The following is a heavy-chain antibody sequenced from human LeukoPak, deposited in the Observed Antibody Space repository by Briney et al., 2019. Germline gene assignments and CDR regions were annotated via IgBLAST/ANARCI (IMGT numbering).Heavy chain of an antibody. J-gene: IGHJ3*02. CDR3: ARDQGTMVRGVIGAFDI. Sequence: SSETLSLTCTVSGYSISSGGYSWSWIRQPPGKGLEWIGYIYHSGSTYYNPSLKSRVTISVDRSKNQFSLKLSSVTAADTAVYYCARDQGTMVRGVIGAFDIWGQGTMVTVSS. CDR1: GYSISSGGYS. CDR2: IYHSGST. D-gene: IGHD3-10*01. V-gene: IGHV4-30-2*01.